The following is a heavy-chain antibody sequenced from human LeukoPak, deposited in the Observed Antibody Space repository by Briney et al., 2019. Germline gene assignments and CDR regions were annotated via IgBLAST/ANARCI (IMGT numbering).Heavy chain of an antibody. CDR2: IIPILGIA. J-gene: IGHJ3*02. CDR3: AVPYDAMLNAFDI. CDR1: GGTFSSYA. Sequence: RASVKVSCKASGGTFSSYAISWVRQAPGQGLEWMGRIIPILGIANYAQKFQGRVTITADKSTSTAYMELSSLRSEDTAVYYCAVPYDAMLNAFDIWGQGTMVTVSS. V-gene: IGHV1-69*04. D-gene: IGHD3-22*01.